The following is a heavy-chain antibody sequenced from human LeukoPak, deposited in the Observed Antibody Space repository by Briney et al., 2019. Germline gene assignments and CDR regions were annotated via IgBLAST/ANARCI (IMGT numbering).Heavy chain of an antibody. D-gene: IGHD3-22*01. CDR1: GGSISSSRYY. V-gene: IGHV4-39*01. Sequence: PSETLSLTCAVSGGSISSSRYYWGWLRQPPGKGLEWMGSIYYSGSTYYNPSLKSRVTISVDTSKKQFSLKLSSVTTADTAVYYCARRDYYDTSGYTFDYWGQGTLVTVSS. CDR3: ARRDYYDTSGYTFDY. J-gene: IGHJ4*02. CDR2: IYYSGST.